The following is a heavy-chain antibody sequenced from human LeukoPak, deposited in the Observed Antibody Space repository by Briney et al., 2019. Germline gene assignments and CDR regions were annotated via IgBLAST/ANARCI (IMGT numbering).Heavy chain of an antibody. CDR1: GVSISSYY. CDR3: AKHFLVDSALDY. CDR2: IYYSGST. J-gene: IGHJ4*02. V-gene: IGHV4-59*08. D-gene: IGHD5-18*01. Sequence: SETLSLTCTVSGVSISSYYWSWLREPPGKGLVWIGYIYYSGSTNYNPFLKSRVTMSLETSKNQFSLKLSSVTAADTAVYYCAKHFLVDSALDYWGQGTPVTVTS.